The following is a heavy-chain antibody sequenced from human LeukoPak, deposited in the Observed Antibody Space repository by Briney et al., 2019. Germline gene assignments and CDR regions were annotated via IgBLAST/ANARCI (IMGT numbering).Heavy chain of an antibody. Sequence: ASVKVSCKASGYTFTSYGISRVRQAPGQGLEWMGWINPNSGGTNYAQKFQGRVTMTRDTSISTAYMELSRLRSDDTAVYYCARWYSSGWYGSWFDPWGQGTLVTVSS. CDR3: ARWYSSGWYGSWFDP. CDR1: GYTFTSYG. D-gene: IGHD6-19*01. CDR2: INPNSGGT. J-gene: IGHJ5*02. V-gene: IGHV1-2*02.